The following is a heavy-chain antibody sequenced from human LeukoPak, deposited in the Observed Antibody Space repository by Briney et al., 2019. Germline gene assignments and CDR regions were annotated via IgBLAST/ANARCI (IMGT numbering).Heavy chain of an antibody. CDR2: VNPNSGGT. CDR3: ASLLCSGGSCHPNLDACDI. V-gene: IGHV1-2*02. CDR1: GYTFSGYY. J-gene: IGHJ3*02. Sequence: ASVKVSCKASGYTFSGYYMHWVRQAPGQGVEWMGWVNPNSGGTNYAQKFQGRVTMTRDTSISTAYMELSRLRSDDTAVYYCASLLCSGGSCHPNLDACDIWRQGTMVTVSS. D-gene: IGHD2-15*01.